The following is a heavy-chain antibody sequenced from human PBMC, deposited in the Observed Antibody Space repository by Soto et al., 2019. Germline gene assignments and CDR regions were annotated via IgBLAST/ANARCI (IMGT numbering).Heavy chain of an antibody. CDR1: GDSNSSSDYY. V-gene: IGHV4-39*07. Sequence: PSETLSLTCLVSGDSNSSSDYYWSWIRQPPGKGLEWIGEINHSGSTNYNPSLKSRVTISVDTSKNQFSLKLSSVTAADTAVYYCARGAFNKNLYSSSWYFPYYYYYGMDVWGQGTTVTVSS. CDR3: ARGAFNKNLYSSSWYFPYYYYYGMDV. CDR2: INHSGST. J-gene: IGHJ6*02. D-gene: IGHD6-13*01.